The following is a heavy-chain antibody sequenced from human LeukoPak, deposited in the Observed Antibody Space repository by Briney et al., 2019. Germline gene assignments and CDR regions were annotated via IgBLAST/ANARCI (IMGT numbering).Heavy chain of an antibody. V-gene: IGHV3-30*19. CDR3: ARERTLLTGDAFDI. CDR1: GFTFSSYG. CDR2: ISYDGSNK. D-gene: IGHD7-27*01. Sequence: GGSLRLSCAASGFTFSSYGMHWVRQAPGKGLEWVAVISYDGSNKYYADSVKGRFTISKDNSKNTLYLQMNSLRAEDTAVYYCARERTLLTGDAFDIWGQGTMVTVSP. J-gene: IGHJ3*02.